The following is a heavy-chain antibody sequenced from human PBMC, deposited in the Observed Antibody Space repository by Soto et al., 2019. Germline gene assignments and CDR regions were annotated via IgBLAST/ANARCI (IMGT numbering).Heavy chain of an antibody. Sequence: QVQLVESGGGVVHPGESLRLSCATSGFTFVNFALHWVRQVPGKGLEWVAGISYDATKEYYADSVKGQFIISRDSSKNTVFLQMNDLRPEYTAVYFCAREGPLDIWSGLGLDYWGQGSLVTVSS. V-gene: IGHV3-30-3*01. D-gene: IGHD3-3*01. CDR1: GFTFVNFA. J-gene: IGHJ4*02. CDR3: AREGPLDIWSGLGLDY. CDR2: ISYDATKE.